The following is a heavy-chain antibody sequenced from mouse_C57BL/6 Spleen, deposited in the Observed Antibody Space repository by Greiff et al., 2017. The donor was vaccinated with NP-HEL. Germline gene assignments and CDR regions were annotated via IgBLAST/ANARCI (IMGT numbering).Heavy chain of an antibody. CDR2: INPSSGYT. CDR1: GYTFTSYW. V-gene: IGHV1-7*01. D-gene: IGHD2-4*01. J-gene: IGHJ2*01. Sequence: VQLQQSGAELAKPGASVKLSCKASGYTFTSYWMHWVKQRPGQGLEWIGYINPSSGYTTYNQKFKDNATLTADKYSSTAYMQLSSLTYEDSAVYYCASGDYAAFDYWGQGTTLTVSS. CDR3: ASGDYAAFDY.